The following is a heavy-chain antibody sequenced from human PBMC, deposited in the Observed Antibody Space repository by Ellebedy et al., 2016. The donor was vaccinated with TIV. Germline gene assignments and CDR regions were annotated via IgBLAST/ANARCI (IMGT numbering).Heavy chain of an antibody. CDR2: IYYSGST. V-gene: IGHV4-59*01. CDR1: GGSISSYY. J-gene: IGHJ3*02. CDR3: ASANYDYGANDAFDI. D-gene: IGHD3-16*01. Sequence: MPGGSLRLSCTVSGGSISSYYWSWIRQPPGKGLEWIGYIYYSGSTNYNPSLKSRVTISVDTSKNQFSLKLSSVTAADTAVYYCASANYDYGANDAFDIWGQGTMVTVSS.